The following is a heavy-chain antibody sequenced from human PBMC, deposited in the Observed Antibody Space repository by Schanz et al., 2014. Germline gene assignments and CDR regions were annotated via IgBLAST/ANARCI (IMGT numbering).Heavy chain of an antibody. Sequence: QVQLVQSGGEVKKPGASATVSCKASGYTFNNHGISWVRQAPGQGLEWMGRIIPILDKTNYAQKFQGRVTMTADKSTRTVYMEVSGVRSEDTAVYYCAKVDRTRYYAMDVWGQGTTVTVSS. D-gene: IGHD3-9*01. CDR1: GYTFNNHG. CDR2: IIPILDKT. CDR3: AKVDRTRYYAMDV. V-gene: IGHV1-69*04. J-gene: IGHJ6*02.